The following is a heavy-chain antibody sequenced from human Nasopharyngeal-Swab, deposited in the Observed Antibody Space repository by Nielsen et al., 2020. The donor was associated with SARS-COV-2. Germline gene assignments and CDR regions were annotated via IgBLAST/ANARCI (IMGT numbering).Heavy chain of an antibody. CDR3: AREPGGAAAGPLFDY. Sequence: WIRQSPSRGLEWLGRTYYRSKRYNDYAVSVKSRITINPDTSKNQFSLQLNSVTPEDTAVYYCAREPGGAAAGPLFDYWGQGTLVTVSS. D-gene: IGHD6-13*01. CDR2: TYYRSKRYN. V-gene: IGHV6-1*01. J-gene: IGHJ4*02.